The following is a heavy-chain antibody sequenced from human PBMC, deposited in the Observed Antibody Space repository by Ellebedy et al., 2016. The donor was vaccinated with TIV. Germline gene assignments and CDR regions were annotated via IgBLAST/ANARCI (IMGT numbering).Heavy chain of an antibody. D-gene: IGHD2-15*01. V-gene: IGHV3-23*01. CDR1: GFTFTIYA. Sequence: PGGSLRLSCAASGFTFTIYAMSWVRQAPGKGLEWVSAISDRGGSTYYADSVRGRFTISRDNSKNTLYLQMNSLRAEDTAVYYCGKEELVAVTPYLDYWGQGTLVTVSS. J-gene: IGHJ4*02. CDR2: ISDRGGST. CDR3: GKEELVAVTPYLDY.